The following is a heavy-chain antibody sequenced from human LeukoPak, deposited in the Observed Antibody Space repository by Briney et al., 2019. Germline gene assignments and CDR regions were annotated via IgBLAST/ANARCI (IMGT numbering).Heavy chain of an antibody. CDR1: GFTFSSYG. V-gene: IGHV3-30*19. D-gene: IGHD3-22*01. Sequence: GGSLRLSCAASGFTFSSYGMHWVRQAPGKGLEWVAVISYDGSNKYYADSVKGRFAISRDNSKNTLYLQMNSLRAEDTAVYYCARDTGGYYYPYYFDYWGQGTLVTVSS. CDR3: ARDTGGYYYPYYFDY. CDR2: ISYDGSNK. J-gene: IGHJ4*02.